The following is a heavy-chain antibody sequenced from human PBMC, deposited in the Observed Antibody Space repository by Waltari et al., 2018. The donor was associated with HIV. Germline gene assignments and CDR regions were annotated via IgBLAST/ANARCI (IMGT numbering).Heavy chain of an antibody. J-gene: IGHJ5*02. Sequence: EVQLLESGGGLVQPGGSLRLSFRASGFSFSIYAMNWVRQAPGKGREWVSGISGSGDNRYYADSVKGRFTISRDNSKNKVFLQMKSLRPEDTAFYYCTKDPVTAVGNINWFDPWGQGTLVTVSS. CDR2: ISGSGDNR. V-gene: IGHV3-23*01. CDR1: GFSFSIYA. CDR3: TKDPVTAVGNINWFDP. D-gene: IGHD6-13*01.